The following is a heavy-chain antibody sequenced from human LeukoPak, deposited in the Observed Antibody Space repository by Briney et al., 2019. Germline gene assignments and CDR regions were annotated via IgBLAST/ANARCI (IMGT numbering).Heavy chain of an antibody. J-gene: IGHJ4*02. D-gene: IGHD3-22*01. CDR1: GFTFSSYA. CDR3: AKDARYYYDSSGYYDY. CDR2: ISGSGGST. Sequence: GGSLRLSCAASGFTFSSYAMSWVRQAPGKGLEWVSAISGSGGSTYYADSVKGRFTISRDNSKNTLYLQMNSLRAEDTAVYYCAKDARYYYDSSGYYDYWGQGTLVTVSS. V-gene: IGHV3-23*01.